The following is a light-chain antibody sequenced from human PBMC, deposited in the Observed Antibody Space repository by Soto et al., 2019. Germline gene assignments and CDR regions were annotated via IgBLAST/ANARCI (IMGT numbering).Light chain of an antibody. CDR3: QSYDSSLSGYV. Sequence: QSALTQPPSVSGSPGQSVTISCTGTSTDFVSYNRVSWYQQPPGTAPKLIIYEASNRPSGVPDRFSGSKSGNTASLTISGLQAADEADYYCQSYDSSLSGYVFGTGTNVTVL. V-gene: IGLV2-18*02. CDR2: EAS. CDR1: STDFVSYNR. J-gene: IGLJ1*01.